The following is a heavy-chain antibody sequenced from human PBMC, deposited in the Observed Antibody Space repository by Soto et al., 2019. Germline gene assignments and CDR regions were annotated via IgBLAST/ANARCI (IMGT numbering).Heavy chain of an antibody. D-gene: IGHD1-26*01. CDR2: IHPSGQPI. V-gene: IGHV3-48*03. CDR1: GFTFSTSE. Sequence: PGGALRLFCAASGFTFSTSEMYWVRQAPGKGLEWVSYIHPSGQPIFYADSVKGRFTISRDNAKNSLYLQMSSLRAEDSAVYYFVRRASRWGQVKMFTVSS. J-gene: IGHJ3*01. CDR3: VRRASR.